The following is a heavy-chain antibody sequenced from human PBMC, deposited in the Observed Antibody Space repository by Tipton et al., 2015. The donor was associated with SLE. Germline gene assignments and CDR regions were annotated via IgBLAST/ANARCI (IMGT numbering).Heavy chain of an antibody. Sequence: SLRLSCAASGFTFTSHAMHWVRQAPGKGLEWVSGISWNSGGIYYADSVKGRFIISRDNAKNTLYLQVNSLRAEDTAVYYCTRALLPGISAAGPGGNWGQGTLVTVSS. D-gene: IGHD6-13*01. CDR2: ISWNSGGI. J-gene: IGHJ4*02. CDR3: TRALLPGISAAGPGGN. V-gene: IGHV3-9*01. CDR1: GFTFTSHA.